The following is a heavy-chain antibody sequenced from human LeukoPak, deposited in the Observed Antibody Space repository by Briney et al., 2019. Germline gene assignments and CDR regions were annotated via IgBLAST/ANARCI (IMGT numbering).Heavy chain of an antibody. V-gene: IGHV4-34*01. CDR3: ASLYYDILTGYHDY. D-gene: IGHD3-9*01. CDR1: GGSFSGYY. CDR2: INHSGNT. Sequence: SETLSLTCAVYGGSFSGYYWSWIRQPPGKGLEWIGEINHSGNTKYNPSLKSRVTISVDTSKNQFSLKLSSVTAADTALYYCASLYYDILTGYHDYWGQGTLVSVSS. J-gene: IGHJ4*02.